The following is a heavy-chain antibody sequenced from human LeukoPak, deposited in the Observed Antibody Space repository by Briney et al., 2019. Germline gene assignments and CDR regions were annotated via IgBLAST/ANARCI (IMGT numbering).Heavy chain of an antibody. CDR1: GFTFSSYA. CDR2: ISYDGSNQ. Sequence: PGGSLRLSCAASGFTFSSYAMHWVRQAPGKGLEWVAVISYDGSNQHYADSVRGRFTISRDNSKNTLYLHMNSLKTEDMAMYYCVNTYYYDSSGYYGRGFIDYWGQGTLVTVSS. CDR3: VNTYYYDSSGYYGRGFIDY. D-gene: IGHD3-22*01. V-gene: IGHV3-30*04. J-gene: IGHJ4*02.